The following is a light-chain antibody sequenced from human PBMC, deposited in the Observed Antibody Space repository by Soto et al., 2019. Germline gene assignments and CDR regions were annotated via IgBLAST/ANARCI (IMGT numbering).Light chain of an antibody. CDR2: DVS. CDR1: SSDVGGYNY. CDR3: SSYTSSSPLV. V-gene: IGLV2-14*01. Sequence: QSALTQPASVSGSPGQSITLSCTGTSSDVGGYNYVSWYQQHPGKAPKLMIYDVSNRPSGVSNRFSGSKSGNTASLTISGLQAEDEADYYCSSYTSSSPLVFGTGTKVTVL. J-gene: IGLJ1*01.